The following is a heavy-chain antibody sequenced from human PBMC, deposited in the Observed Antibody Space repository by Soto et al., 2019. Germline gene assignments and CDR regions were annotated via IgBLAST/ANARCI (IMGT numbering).Heavy chain of an antibody. Sequence: PSETLSLTCTVSGDSISGGDYHWSWIRQHPGKGLEWIGYIYYSGSTYYNPSLRSRVSISVDMSRNQFTLKLSSVTAADTAVYHCARELERIYLDYWGQGALVTVSS. J-gene: IGHJ4*02. D-gene: IGHD1-1*01. CDR2: IYYSGST. CDR1: GDSISGGDYH. V-gene: IGHV4-31*03. CDR3: ARELERIYLDY.